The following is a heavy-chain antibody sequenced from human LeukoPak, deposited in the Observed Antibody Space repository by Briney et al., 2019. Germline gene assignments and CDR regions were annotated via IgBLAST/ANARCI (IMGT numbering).Heavy chain of an antibody. CDR3: ARDGSYYVWGSYRYVGYFDC. CDR2: INPSGGST. Sequence: ASVKVSCKASGYTFTSYYMHWVRQAPGQGLEWMGIINPSGGSTSYAQKFQGRVTMTRDMSTSTVYMELSSLRSEDTAVYYCARDGSYYVWGSYRYVGYFDCWGQGTLVTVSS. CDR1: GYTFTSYY. J-gene: IGHJ4*02. D-gene: IGHD3-16*02. V-gene: IGHV1-46*01.